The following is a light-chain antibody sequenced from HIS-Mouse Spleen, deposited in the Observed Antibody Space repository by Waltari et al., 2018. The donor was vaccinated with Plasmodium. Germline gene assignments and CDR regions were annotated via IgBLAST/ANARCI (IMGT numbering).Light chain of an antibody. J-gene: IGKJ1*01. V-gene: IGKV1-39*01. Sequence: DIQITQSPSSLSASVGDRVTITCRASQSISSYLNWYQQKPGKAPKLLIYAASSLQSGVPSRFSGSGSGTDFTLTISSLQPEDFATYYCQQNYNTWTFGQGNKVEIK. CDR2: AAS. CDR1: QSISSY. CDR3: QQNYNTWT.